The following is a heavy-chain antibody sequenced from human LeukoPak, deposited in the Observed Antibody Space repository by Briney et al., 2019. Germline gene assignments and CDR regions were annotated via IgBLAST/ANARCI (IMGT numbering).Heavy chain of an antibody. D-gene: IGHD5-12*01. V-gene: IGHV3-21*01. J-gene: IGHJ6*03. Sequence: PGGSLRLSCAASGFTFNNYNMNWVRQAPGKGLEWVSSISSISSSYIYYADSVKGRFTISRDNARNSLYLQMNSLRAEDTAVYYCAREHSGYDFPGRDYYYMDVWGKGTTVTVSS. CDR2: ISSISSSYI. CDR3: AREHSGYDFPGRDYYYMDV. CDR1: GFTFNNYN.